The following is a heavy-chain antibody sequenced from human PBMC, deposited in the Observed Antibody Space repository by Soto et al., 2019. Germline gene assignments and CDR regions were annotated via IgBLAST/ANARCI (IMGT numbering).Heavy chain of an antibody. CDR3: ASHGNSSGWLNYYYYYGMDV. Sequence: SETLSLTCTFSGGFISSSSYYWGWIRRPRGKGLEWIGSIYYSGSTYYNPSLKSRVTISVDTSKNQFSLKLSSVTAADTAVYYCASHGNSSGWLNYYYYYGMDVWGQGTTVTVSS. CDR2: IYYSGST. V-gene: IGHV4-39*01. CDR1: GGFISSSSYY. D-gene: IGHD6-19*01. J-gene: IGHJ6*02.